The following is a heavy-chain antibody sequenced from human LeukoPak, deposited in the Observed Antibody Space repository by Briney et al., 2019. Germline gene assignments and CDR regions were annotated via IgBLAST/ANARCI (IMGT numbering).Heavy chain of an antibody. J-gene: IGHJ1*01. CDR3: ASTFAYCSDDDCAL. V-gene: IGHV3-7*01. CDR1: GVAIRNSW. D-gene: IGHD2-15*01. Sequence: PGGSLRLSCVASGVAIRNSWMSWVRQAPGKGLEWVADIHSDGSVKYYADSVKGRFTISRDNAKNTLYLQMNNLRAEDTAVYYCASTFAYCSDDDCALGGQGTLVTVSS. CDR2: IHSDGSVK.